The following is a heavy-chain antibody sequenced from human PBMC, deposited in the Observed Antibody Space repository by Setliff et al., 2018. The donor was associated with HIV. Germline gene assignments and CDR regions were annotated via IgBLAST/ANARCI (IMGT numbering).Heavy chain of an antibody. V-gene: IGHV4-61*02. Sequence: PSETLSLTCTVSGGSISSGSYYWNWIRQPAGKGLEWIGRIYTSGNTNYNPSLKSRVTMSVDTSKNQSSLKLNSVTAADTAVYYCARVSSTYWYSIFRNYYYHMDVWGKGTTVTVSS. J-gene: IGHJ6*03. CDR2: IYTSGNT. CDR1: GGSISSGSYY. CDR3: ARVSSTYWYSIFRNYYYHMDV. D-gene: IGHD2-8*02.